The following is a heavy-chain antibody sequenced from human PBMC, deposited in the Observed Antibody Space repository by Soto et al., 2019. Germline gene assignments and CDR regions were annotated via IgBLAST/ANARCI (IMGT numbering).Heavy chain of an antibody. CDR1: GGSMRNYF. D-gene: IGHD6-13*01. Sequence: PSETLSLTCTVSGGSMRNYFWTWIRQPPGKGLEWIGYIHYSGTPIFFPSYNPSLSSRVTISDDTSKNQFSLKLLSVTTADTAVYFCAAGEASSRNLAPYYLGCWGQGTLVTVCS. V-gene: IGHV4-59*01. CDR3: AAGEASSRNLAPYYLGC. CDR2: IHYSGTP. J-gene: IGHJ4*02.